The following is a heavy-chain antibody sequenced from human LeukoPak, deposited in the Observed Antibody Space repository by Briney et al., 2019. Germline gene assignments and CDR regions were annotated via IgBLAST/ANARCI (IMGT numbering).Heavy chain of an antibody. D-gene: IGHD2-21*02. CDR3: ARAQWIVVVTAIRHDAFDI. CDR2: INHSGST. J-gene: IGHJ3*02. CDR1: GGSFSGYY. Sequence: PSGTLSLTCAVYGGSFSGYYWSWIRQPPGKGLEWIGEINHSGSTNYNPSLKSRVTISVDTSKNQFSLKLSSVTAADTAVYYCARAQWIVVVTAIRHDAFDIWGQGTMVTVSS. V-gene: IGHV4-34*01.